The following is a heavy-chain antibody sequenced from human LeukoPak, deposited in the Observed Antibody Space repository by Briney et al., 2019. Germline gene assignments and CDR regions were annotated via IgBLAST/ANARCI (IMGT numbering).Heavy chain of an antibody. CDR3: AKDRSGSYYRYFQH. CDR1: GFTFSSYG. CDR2: ISYDGSNK. D-gene: IGHD1-26*01. J-gene: IGHJ1*01. Sequence: GGSLRLSCAASGFTFSSYGMHWVRQAPGKGLEGVAVISYDGSNKYYADSVKGRFTISRDNSKNTLYLQMNSLRAEDTAVYYCAKDRSGSYYRYFQHWGQGTLVTVSS. V-gene: IGHV3-30*18.